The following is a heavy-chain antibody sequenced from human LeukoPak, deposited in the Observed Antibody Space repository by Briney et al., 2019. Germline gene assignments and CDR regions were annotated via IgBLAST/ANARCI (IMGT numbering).Heavy chain of an antibody. CDR2: IYYSGST. V-gene: IGHV4-30-4*01. J-gene: IGHJ3*02. D-gene: IGHD5-18*01. CDR1: GGSISSGDYY. CDR3: ARDSRSVTTIVTLTFDI. Sequence: NPSETLSLTCTVSGGSISSGDYYWNWIRQPPGKGLEWIGYIYYSGSTYYNPSLKSRVTISIDTSKNQFSLKLSSVTAADTAVYYCARDSRSVTTIVTLTFDIWGQGTMVTVSS.